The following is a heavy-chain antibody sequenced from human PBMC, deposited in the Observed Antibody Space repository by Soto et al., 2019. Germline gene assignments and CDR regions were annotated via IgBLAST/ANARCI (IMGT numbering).Heavy chain of an antibody. Sequence: QVQLVESGGGVVQPGRSLRLSCAASGFTFSSYGMHWVRQAPGKGLEWVAVISYDGSNKYYADSVKGRFTISRDNSKNTLYLQMNSLTAEDTAVYYCAKGEYIVVVPAATYYYYYGMDVWGQGTTVTVSS. CDR2: ISYDGSNK. CDR3: AKGEYIVVVPAATYYYYYGMDV. V-gene: IGHV3-30*18. J-gene: IGHJ6*02. D-gene: IGHD2-2*01. CDR1: GFTFSSYG.